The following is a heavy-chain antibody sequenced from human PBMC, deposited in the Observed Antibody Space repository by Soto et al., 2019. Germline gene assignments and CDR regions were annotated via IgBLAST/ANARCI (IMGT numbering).Heavy chain of an antibody. J-gene: IGHJ5*02. D-gene: IGHD6-13*01. V-gene: IGHV3-23*01. CDR2: ISVSGGNT. CDR1: GFNFSSYA. Sequence: GGSMRLSCAASGFNFSSYAMSWVRQAHGKGLEWVSAISVSGGNTYYADPVKGRFTVSKHNSKNTLYLEMNSLRVEDTAVYYCACYMSSWASPFDPWGQGTLVTVSS. CDR3: ACYMSSWASPFDP.